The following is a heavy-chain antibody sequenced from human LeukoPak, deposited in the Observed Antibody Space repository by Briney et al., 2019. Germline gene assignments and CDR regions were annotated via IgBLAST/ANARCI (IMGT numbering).Heavy chain of an antibody. CDR2: INWNGGST. CDR3: ARVSLTGDLWAHPNYWYFDL. CDR1: GFTFDDYG. Sequence: GGSLRLSCAASGFTFDDYGMSWVRQAPGKGLEWVSGINWNGGSTGYADSVKGRFTISRDNAKNSLYLQMNSLRAEDTALYHCARVSLTGDLWAHPNYWYFDLWGRGTLVTVSS. V-gene: IGHV3-20*01. J-gene: IGHJ2*01. D-gene: IGHD7-27*01.